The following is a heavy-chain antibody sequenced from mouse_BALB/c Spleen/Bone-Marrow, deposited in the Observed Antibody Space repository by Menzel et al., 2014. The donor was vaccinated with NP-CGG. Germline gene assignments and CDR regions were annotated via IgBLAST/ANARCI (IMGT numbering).Heavy chain of an antibody. CDR1: GFTFSSFG. J-gene: IGHJ1*01. D-gene: IGHD1-1*01. CDR3: ARRHYGSSYGYFDV. CDR2: ISSGSSTI. V-gene: IGHV5-17*02. Sequence: EVKLMESGGGLVQPGGSRKLSCAASGFTFSSFGMHWVRRAPEKGLEWVAYISSGSSTIYYADSVKGRFTISRDNPKNTLFLQMTSLRSDDTAMYYCARRHYGSSYGYFDVWGAGTTVTVSS.